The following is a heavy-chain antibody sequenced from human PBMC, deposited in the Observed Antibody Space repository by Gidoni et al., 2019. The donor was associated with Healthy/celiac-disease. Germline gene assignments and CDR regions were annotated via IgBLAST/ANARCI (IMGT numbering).Heavy chain of an antibody. D-gene: IGHD3-9*01. V-gene: IGHV3-9*01. CDR3: AKGFLDYDILTGYYR. J-gene: IGHJ5*02. CDR2: ISWNSGSI. CDR1: GLTFDDYA. Sequence: EVQLVESGGGLVQPGRSLRLSCAASGLTFDDYAMHWVRQAPGKGLAWVSGISWNSGSIGYADSVKGRFTISRDNAKNSLYLQMNSLRAEDTALYYCAKGFLDYDILTGYYRWGQGTLVTVSS.